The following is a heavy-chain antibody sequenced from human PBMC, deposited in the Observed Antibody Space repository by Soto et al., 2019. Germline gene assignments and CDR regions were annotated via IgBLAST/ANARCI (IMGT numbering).Heavy chain of an antibody. CDR1: GYTFTGYY. V-gene: IGHV1-2*04. J-gene: IGHJ3*02. CDR2: INPNSGGT. D-gene: IGHD6-19*01. CDR3: ARGRGLYSSGWYGYAFEI. Sequence: SVKVSCKASGYTFTGYYMHWVRQAPGQGLEWMGWINPNSGGTNYAQKFQGWVTMTRDTSISTAYMELSRLRSDDTAVYYCARGRGLYSSGWYGYAFEIWGQGYMVTVSS.